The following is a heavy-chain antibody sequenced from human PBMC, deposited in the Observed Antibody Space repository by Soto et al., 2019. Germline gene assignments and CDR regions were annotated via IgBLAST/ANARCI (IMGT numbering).Heavy chain of an antibody. J-gene: IGHJ5*02. Sequence: QVQLVQSGAEVKKPGASVKISCKASGYNFRTYSIHWVRQDPGQGLEWMGIINPRDAGTIYAQKFQGRVTMTRDMYTTTVYMHLGRLRDEDTAIYFCARDQGVGRNLLGQWWFDPWGQGTLVTVSS. V-gene: IGHV1-46*01. CDR2: INPRDAGT. CDR3: ARDQGVGRNLLGQWWFDP. CDR1: GYNFRTYS. D-gene: IGHD2-8*01.